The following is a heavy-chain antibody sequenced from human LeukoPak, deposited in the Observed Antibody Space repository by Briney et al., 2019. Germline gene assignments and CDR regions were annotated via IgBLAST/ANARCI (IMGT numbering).Heavy chain of an antibody. CDR2: IYSGGST. J-gene: IGHJ4*02. V-gene: IGHV3-66*01. CDR1: GFTFSSYA. Sequence: GGSLRLSCAASGFTFSSYAMSWVRQAPGKGLEWVSVIYSGGSTYYADSVKGRFTISRDNSKNTLYLQMNSLRAEDTAVYYCARDRNDYVWGSYRHFDYWGQGTLVAVSS. CDR3: ARDRNDYVWGSYRHFDY. D-gene: IGHD3-16*02.